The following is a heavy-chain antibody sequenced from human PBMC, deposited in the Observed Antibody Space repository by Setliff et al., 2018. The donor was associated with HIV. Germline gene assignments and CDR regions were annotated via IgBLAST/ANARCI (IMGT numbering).Heavy chain of an antibody. CDR2: IYPDESDS. V-gene: IGHV5-51*01. CDR3: ARVDMGYYYDSSGYSHFDH. Sequence: PGESLKISCKGSGYSFPTYWIAWVRQVPGKGLEWMGVIYPDESDSRYSPSFRGQVTISADKSINTAYLQWSSLKASDTAMYYCARVDMGYYYDSSGYSHFDHWGQGTLVTVSS. J-gene: IGHJ4*02. CDR1: GYSFPTYW. D-gene: IGHD3-22*01.